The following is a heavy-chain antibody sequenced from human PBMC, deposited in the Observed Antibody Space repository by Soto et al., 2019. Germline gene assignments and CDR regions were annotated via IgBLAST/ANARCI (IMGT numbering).Heavy chain of an antibody. D-gene: IGHD2-2*01. J-gene: IGHJ3*02. V-gene: IGHV4-4*07. CDR3: ARERTYQMFADDALDX. CDR2: IYSSGKT. Sequence: PSETLSLTCTVSGGSLNNYNWNWIRQSAGKGLEWILRIYSSGKTEYKPSLKSRVTLSQDTFKNQISLKVTSVTAADTAMYYCARERTYQMFADDALDXWGIGTMVTFS. CDR1: GGSLNNYN.